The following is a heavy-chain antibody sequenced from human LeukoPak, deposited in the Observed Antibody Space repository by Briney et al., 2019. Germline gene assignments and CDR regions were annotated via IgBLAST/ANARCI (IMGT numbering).Heavy chain of an antibody. CDR2: IYPGNSDT. D-gene: IGHD3-3*01. V-gene: IGHV5-51*01. J-gene: IGHJ4*02. Sequence: GESLKISCKGSGYSFTSYWIAWVRQMLGKGLEWMGIIYPGNSDTKYSPSFQGQVTISADKSISTAYLQWSSLKASDTAMYYCARRYTIFGVVTIDYWGQGTLVTVSS. CDR1: GYSFTSYW. CDR3: ARRYTIFGVVTIDY.